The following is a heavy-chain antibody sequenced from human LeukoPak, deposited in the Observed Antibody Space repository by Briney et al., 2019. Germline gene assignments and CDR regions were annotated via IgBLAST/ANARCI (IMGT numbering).Heavy chain of an antibody. Sequence: GGSLRLSCAASGFTVSSNYMSWVRQAPGKGLEWVSVIYSGGSTHYADSVKGRFTISRDNSKNTLYLQMNSLRAEDTAVYYCARDPSLPYCSGGSCYSHYYYYGMDVWGQGTTVTVSS. J-gene: IGHJ6*02. CDR2: IYSGGST. CDR3: ARDPSLPYCSGGSCYSHYYYYGMDV. D-gene: IGHD2-15*01. V-gene: IGHV3-53*01. CDR1: GFTVSSNY.